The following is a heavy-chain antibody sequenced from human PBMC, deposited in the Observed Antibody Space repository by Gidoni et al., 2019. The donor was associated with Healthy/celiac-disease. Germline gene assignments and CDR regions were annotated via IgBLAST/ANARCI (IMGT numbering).Heavy chain of an antibody. CDR1: GYTSPSDSAA. CDR2: TYYRSKWYN. Sequence: QIQLQHSGSGLVNPVQTLSLTCPHSGYTSPSDSAAWNWIRQFTSRGLEWLGRTYYRSKWYNAYEVSVKSRITINPDTSKNQFSLQLNSLPPEDTAVYYCASDRAAALAYWFDPWGQGTLVTVSS. CDR3: ASDRAAALAYWFDP. J-gene: IGHJ5*02. D-gene: IGHD6-6*01. V-gene: IGHV6-1*01.